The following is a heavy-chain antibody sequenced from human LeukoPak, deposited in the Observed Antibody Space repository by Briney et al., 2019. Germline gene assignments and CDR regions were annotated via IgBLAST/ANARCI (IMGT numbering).Heavy chain of an antibody. CDR3: ARGFDYGDGFDY. V-gene: IGHV3-72*01. J-gene: IGHJ4*02. D-gene: IGHD4-17*01. CDR1: GFSLSNHY. CDR2: TRNRADSYTT. Sequence: GGSLRLSCAASGFSLSNHYMDWVRQAPGKGLEWVGRTRNRADSYTTECAASVRGRFIISRDDSKNSLFLQMNSLKTEDTAVYFCARGFDYGDGFDYWGQGTLVTVSS.